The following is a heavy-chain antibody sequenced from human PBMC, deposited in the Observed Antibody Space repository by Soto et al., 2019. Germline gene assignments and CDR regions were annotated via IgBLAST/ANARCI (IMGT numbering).Heavy chain of an antibody. V-gene: IGHV1-69*01. CDR3: EIGQYGAASGIYYYYGMDV. Sequence: QVQLLQSGAEVKKPGSSVKVSCKASGGTFSSYAISWVRQAPGQGREWMGGIIPIFGTANYAQKFQGRVTITADESTSTSYMQLSRRRSEDTAVYYCEIGQYGAASGIYYYYGMDVCGQGPTVPVSS. CDR1: GGTFSSYA. J-gene: IGHJ6*02. CDR2: IIPIFGTA. D-gene: IGHD6-13*01.